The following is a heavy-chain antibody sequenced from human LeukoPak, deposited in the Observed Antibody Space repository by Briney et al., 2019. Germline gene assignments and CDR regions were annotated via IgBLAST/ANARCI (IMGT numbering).Heavy chain of an antibody. CDR1: GFTFSSYA. CDR3: VKDGDTAMVTFDY. D-gene: IGHD5-18*01. J-gene: IGHJ4*02. V-gene: IGHV3-64D*06. Sequence: GGSLRLSCSASGFTFSSYAMHWVRQAPGKGLEYVSAISSNGGSTYYADSVKGRFTISRDNSKNTQYLQMSSLRAEDTAVYYCVKDGDTAMVTFDYWGQGTLVTVSS. CDR2: ISSNGGST.